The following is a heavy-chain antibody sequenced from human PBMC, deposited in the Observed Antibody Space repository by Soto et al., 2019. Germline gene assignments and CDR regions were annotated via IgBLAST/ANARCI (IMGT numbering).Heavy chain of an antibody. CDR3: ARHLKRSVSYSPGGYFDY. D-gene: IGHD1-26*01. J-gene: IGHJ4*02. Sequence: SETLSLTCTVSGGSISSSSYYWGWIRQPPGKGLEWIGSIYYSGSTYYNPSLKSRVTISVDTSKNQFSLKLSSVTAADTAVYYCARHLKRSVSYSPGGYFDYWGQGTLVTVSS. CDR2: IYYSGST. V-gene: IGHV4-39*01. CDR1: GGSISSSSYY.